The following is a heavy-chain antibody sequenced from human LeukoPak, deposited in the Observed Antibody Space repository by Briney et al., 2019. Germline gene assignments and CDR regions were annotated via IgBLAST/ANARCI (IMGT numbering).Heavy chain of an antibody. CDR3: AELGITMIGGV. Sequence: GGSLRLSCAASAFTFSSYGMHWVRQAPGKGLEWVSYISSSGSTIYYADSVKGRFTISRDNAKNSLYLQMNSLRAEDTAVYYCAELGITMIGGVWGKGTTVTISS. D-gene: IGHD3-10*02. J-gene: IGHJ6*04. V-gene: IGHV3-48*03. CDR2: ISSSGSTI. CDR1: AFTFSSYG.